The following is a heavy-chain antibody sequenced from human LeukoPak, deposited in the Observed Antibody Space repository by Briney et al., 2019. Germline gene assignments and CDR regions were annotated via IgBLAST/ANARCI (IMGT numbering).Heavy chain of an antibody. CDR3: ARTGQQLVFAS. D-gene: IGHD6-13*01. J-gene: IGHJ5*01. CDR2: IYDSGTT. CDR1: GGSISSYY. Sequence: SSETLSLTCTVSGGSISSYYWHWIWQPPGKGLEWIGCIYDSGTTNYNPSLKSRVTISGDTAKNQFSLKMSSVTAADTAVYFCARTGQQLVFASWGQRNLVTISS. V-gene: IGHV4-59*01.